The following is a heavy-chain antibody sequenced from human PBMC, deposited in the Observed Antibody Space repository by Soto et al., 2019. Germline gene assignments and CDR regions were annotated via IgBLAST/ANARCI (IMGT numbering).Heavy chain of an antibody. CDR2: IDPSDSYT. CDR3: ARQGVRGVRPDY. D-gene: IGHD3-10*01. Sequence: GESLKISCKGSGYSFTSYWISWVRQMPGKGLEWMGRIDPSDSYTNYSPSFQGHVTISADKAINTSYLQWGSLKASDTAMYYCARQGVRGVRPDYWGQGTLVTVSS. J-gene: IGHJ4*02. V-gene: IGHV5-10-1*01. CDR1: GYSFTSYW.